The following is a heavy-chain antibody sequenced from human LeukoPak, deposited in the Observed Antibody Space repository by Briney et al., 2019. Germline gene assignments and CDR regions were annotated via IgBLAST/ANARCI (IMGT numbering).Heavy chain of an antibody. Sequence: ASVKVSCKASGYTFTSYGISWVRQAPGQGLEWMGWISAYSGDTNCAQKFQGRATMTTDTSTSTAYMELRSLSSDDTAVYYCARDVNPIGGVVIGYYYGMDVWGQGTTVTVSS. CDR2: ISAYSGDT. V-gene: IGHV1-18*01. CDR3: ARDVNPIGGVVIGYYYGMDV. CDR1: GYTFTSYG. D-gene: IGHD3-3*01. J-gene: IGHJ6*02.